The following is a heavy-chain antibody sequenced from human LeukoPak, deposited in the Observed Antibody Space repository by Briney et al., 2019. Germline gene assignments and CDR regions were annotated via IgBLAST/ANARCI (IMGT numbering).Heavy chain of an antibody. Sequence: SVTLSLTCTVPGGSVSNYYWSWIRQPPGKGLEWIGYIYYSGSTNYNPSLKSRVTISVDTSKNQFSLKLSSVTAADTAVYYCARSTGIAVAGPFDYWGQGTLVTVSS. D-gene: IGHD6-19*01. CDR2: IYYSGST. CDR3: ARSTGIAVAGPFDY. J-gene: IGHJ4*02. V-gene: IGHV4-59*02. CDR1: GGSVSNYY.